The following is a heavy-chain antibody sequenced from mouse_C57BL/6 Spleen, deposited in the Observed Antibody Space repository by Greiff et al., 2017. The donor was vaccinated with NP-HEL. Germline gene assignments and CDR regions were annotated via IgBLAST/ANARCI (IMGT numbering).Heavy chain of an antibody. CDR1: GYTFTDYY. J-gene: IGHJ3*01. V-gene: IGHV1-26*01. CDR3: ARMGFGCAY. D-gene: IGHD2-2*01. CDR2: INPNNGGT. Sequence: EVQLQQSGPELVKPGASVKISCKASGYTFTDYYMNWVKQSHGKSLEWIGDINPNNGGTSYNQKFKGKATLTVDKSSSTAYMELRSLTSEDSAVYYCARMGFGCAYWGQGTLVTVSA.